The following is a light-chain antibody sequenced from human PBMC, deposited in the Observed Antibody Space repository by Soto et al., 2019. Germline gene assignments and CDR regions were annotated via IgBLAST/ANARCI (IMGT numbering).Light chain of an antibody. CDR3: QQYKDNVWT. CDR2: DVS. Sequence: DIQMTQSRSTLPASVGDRVTISCRASQTVERWLAGYQQKPGKVPKLLISDVSTLERGVPSRFSGSGSATEFTLTISGLQSDDFATYYCQQYKDNVWTFGQGPKV. CDR1: QTVERW. V-gene: IGKV1-5*01. J-gene: IGKJ1*01.